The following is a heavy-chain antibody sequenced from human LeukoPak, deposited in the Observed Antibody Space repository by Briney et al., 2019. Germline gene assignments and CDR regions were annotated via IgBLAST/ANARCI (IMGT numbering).Heavy chain of an antibody. CDR3: ARGYAFDI. V-gene: IGHV3-53*01. J-gene: IGHJ3*02. Sequence: GGSLRLSYAASGFTVSRNYMNWVRQAPGKGLEWVSVIYSGGSTYYADSVKGRFTISRDNSKNTLYLQMSSLRAEDTAVYYCARGYAFDIWGQGTMVTVSS. CDR2: IYSGGST. CDR1: GFTVSRNY.